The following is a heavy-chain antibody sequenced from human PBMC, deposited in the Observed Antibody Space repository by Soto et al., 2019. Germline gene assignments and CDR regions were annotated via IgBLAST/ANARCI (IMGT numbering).Heavy chain of an antibody. J-gene: IGHJ4*02. CDR2: ISGSGGST. CDR3: EKVRYYYDSSDSFDY. D-gene: IGHD3-22*01. Sequence: GGSLRLSCAASGFTFSSYAMSWVRQAPGKGLEWVSAISGSGGSTYYADSVKGRFTISRDNSKNTLYLQMNSLRAEDTAVYYCEKVRYYYDSSDSFDYWGQGTLVTVSS. V-gene: IGHV3-23*01. CDR1: GFTFSSYA.